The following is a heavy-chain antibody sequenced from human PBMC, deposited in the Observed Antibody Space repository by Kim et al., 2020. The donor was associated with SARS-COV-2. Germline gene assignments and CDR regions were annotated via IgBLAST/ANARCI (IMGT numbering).Heavy chain of an antibody. D-gene: IGHD6-13*01. CDR2: IYYSGSS. J-gene: IGHJ5*02. CDR1: GGSITTYP. Sequence: SETLSLTCTVSGGSITTYPWSWIRQPPGKGLEWIGHIYYSGSSNHNPSLKGRVTISVDTSKKQFSLKLSSVTAADTATYYCARDISSWYDGFDPWGQGILLTVSS. V-gene: IGHV4-59*01. CDR3: ARDISSWYDGFDP.